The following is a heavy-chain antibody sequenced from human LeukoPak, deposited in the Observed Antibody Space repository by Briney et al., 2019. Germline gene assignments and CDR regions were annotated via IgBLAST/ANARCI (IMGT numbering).Heavy chain of an antibody. V-gene: IGHV4-39*01. CDR3: ARRFGVVRRSWFDP. CDR2: TYYSETT. Sequence: PSETLSLTCTVSGGSISSGGYYWSWIRQHPGKGLEWIGATYYSETTHYNPSLKSRVTISVDTSKNQFSLKLSSVTAADTAVYYCARRFGVVRRSWFDPWGQGTLVTVSS. J-gene: IGHJ5*02. CDR1: GGSISSGGYY. D-gene: IGHD3-3*01.